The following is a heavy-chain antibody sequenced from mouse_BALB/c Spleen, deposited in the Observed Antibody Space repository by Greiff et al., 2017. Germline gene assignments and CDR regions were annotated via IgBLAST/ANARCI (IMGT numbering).Heavy chain of an antibody. CDR1: GYTFTRYW. CDR2: INPSNGRT. D-gene: IGHD4-1*01. CDR3: ARWETGTCFAY. Sequence: QVQLQQPGAELVKPGASVKLSCKASGYTFTRYWMHWVKQRPGQGLEWIGEINPSNGRTNYNEKFKSKATLTVDKSSSTAYMQLSSLTSEDSAVYYCARWETGTCFAYWGQGTLVTVSA. J-gene: IGHJ3*01. V-gene: IGHV1S81*02.